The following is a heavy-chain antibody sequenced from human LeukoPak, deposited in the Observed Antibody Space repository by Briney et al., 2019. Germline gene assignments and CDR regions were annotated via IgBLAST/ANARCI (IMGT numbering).Heavy chain of an antibody. Sequence: SETLSLTCTVSGGSISSYYWSWIRQPPGKGLEWIGYIYYSGSTNYNPSLKSRVTISVDTSKNQFSLKLSSVTAADTAVYYCARSARGYFDWLLDYWGQGTLVTVSS. CDR1: GGSISSYY. J-gene: IGHJ4*02. CDR3: ARSARGYFDWLLDY. V-gene: IGHV4-59*12. D-gene: IGHD3-9*01. CDR2: IYYSGST.